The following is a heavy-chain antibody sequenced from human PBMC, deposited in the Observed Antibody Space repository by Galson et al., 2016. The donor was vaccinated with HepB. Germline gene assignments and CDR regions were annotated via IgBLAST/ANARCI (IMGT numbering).Heavy chain of an antibody. Sequence: SLRLSCAASGFTFTDYWMSWVRQAPGKGLEWVAIIKQDGSEIYYVDSVKGRFTISRDNAKNSLYLQMNSLRAEDTAVYYCARDSPHDGSGYYLPNDAFDVWGQGTMVTVSS. D-gene: IGHD3-22*01. V-gene: IGHV3-7*05. CDR2: IKQDGSEI. CDR1: GFTFTDYW. CDR3: ARDSPHDGSGYYLPNDAFDV. J-gene: IGHJ3*01.